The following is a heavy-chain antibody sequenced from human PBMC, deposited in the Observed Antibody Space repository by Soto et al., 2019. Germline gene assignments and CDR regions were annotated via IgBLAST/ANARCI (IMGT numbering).Heavy chain of an antibody. J-gene: IGHJ6*02. CDR3: VKPPVITASYYYYDMDV. CDR1: GFDFNTYG. V-gene: IGHV3-33*08. D-gene: IGHD4-4*01. Sequence: QVQLVESGGGVVQPGRSLRLSCAASGFDFNTYGLHWVRQAPGKGLEWVAAISFDGGSQYYADSVKGRFTISRDNSKNTVFLQMNSLRDEDTAVYYCVKPPVITASYYYYDMDVWGQGTTVTVSS. CDR2: ISFDGGSQ.